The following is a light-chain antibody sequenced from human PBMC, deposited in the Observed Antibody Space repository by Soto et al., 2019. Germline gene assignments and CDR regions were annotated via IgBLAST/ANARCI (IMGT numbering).Light chain of an antibody. CDR3: QSYDSSLSGWV. J-gene: IGLJ3*02. CDR2: GND. V-gene: IGLV1-40*01. CDR1: SSNIGAGYD. Sequence: VLTQPPSVSGAPGQWVTIACTGSSSNIGAGYDVHWYQQFQGTAPKLIIFGNDNRPSGVPDRFSGSKSATSASLAITGLQAEDEADYYCQSYDSSLSGWVFGGGTKLTVL.